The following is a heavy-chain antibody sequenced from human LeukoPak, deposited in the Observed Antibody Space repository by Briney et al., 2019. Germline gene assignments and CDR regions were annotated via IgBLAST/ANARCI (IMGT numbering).Heavy chain of an antibody. Sequence: GGSLRLSCAASGFTFSNYAMSWVRQAPGKGLEWVSSLNGRGDSPYYADSVEGRFTISRDNSKNTLYLQMHSLRVEDTAVYYCAKGPHRDYWGQGTLLTVSS. CDR2: LNGRGDSP. J-gene: IGHJ4*02. V-gene: IGHV3-23*01. CDR1: GFTFSNYA. CDR3: AKGPHRDY.